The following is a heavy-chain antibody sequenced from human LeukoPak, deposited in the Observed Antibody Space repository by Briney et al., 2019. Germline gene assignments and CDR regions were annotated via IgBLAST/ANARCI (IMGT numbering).Heavy chain of an antibody. CDR2: INPIFGTA. J-gene: IGHJ6*03. Sequence: ASVKVSCKGSGGTFSSYAINWVRQAPGQGLEWMGGINPIFGTANYAQKFQGRVTITTDESTSTAYMELSSLRSEDTAVYYCARVVVPAATPYYYYYYYMHVWGKGTTVTVPS. V-gene: IGHV1-69*05. CDR3: ARVVVPAATPYYYYYYYMHV. D-gene: IGHD2-2*01. CDR1: GGTFSSYA.